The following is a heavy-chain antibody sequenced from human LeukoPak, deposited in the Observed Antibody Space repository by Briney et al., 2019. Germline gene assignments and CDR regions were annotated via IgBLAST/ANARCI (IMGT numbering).Heavy chain of an antibody. J-gene: IGHJ4*02. Sequence: GASVKVSCKASGYTFTSYGISWVRQAPGQGLEWMGWISAYNGNTNYAQKLQGRVTMTTDTSTSTAYMELRSLRSDDTAVYYCARGYCTNGVCLYYFDYWGQGTLVTVSS. CDR1: GYTFTSYG. CDR3: ARGYCTNGVCLYYFDY. CDR2: ISAYNGNT. D-gene: IGHD2-8*01. V-gene: IGHV1-18*01.